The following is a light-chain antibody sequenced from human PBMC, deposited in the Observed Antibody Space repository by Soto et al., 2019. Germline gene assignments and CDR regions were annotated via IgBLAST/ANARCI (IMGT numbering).Light chain of an antibody. CDR1: QSVSSY. CDR3: QQRSNWPPYT. J-gene: IGKJ2*01. Sequence: EIVLTQSPPTLSLSPGERATLSCRASQSVSSYLAWYQQKPGQAPRLLIYDASNRATGIPARFSGSGSGTDFTLTISSLEPEDVAVYYCQQRSNWPPYTFGQGTKLEIK. V-gene: IGKV3-11*01. CDR2: DAS.